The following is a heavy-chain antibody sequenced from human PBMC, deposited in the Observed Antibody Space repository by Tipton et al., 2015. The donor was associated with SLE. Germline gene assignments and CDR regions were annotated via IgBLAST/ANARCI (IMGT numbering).Heavy chain of an antibody. J-gene: IGHJ4*02. D-gene: IGHD6-13*01. Sequence: LRLSCAASGFTFSDYYMSWIRQPAGKGLEWIGYIYTSGSTNYNPSLKSRVTISVDTSKNQFSLKLSSVTAADTAVYYCASMTVGIAAAGTTFDYWGQGTLVTVSS. CDR2: IYTSGST. V-gene: IGHV4-4*09. CDR1: GFTFSDYY. CDR3: ASMTVGIAAAGTTFDY.